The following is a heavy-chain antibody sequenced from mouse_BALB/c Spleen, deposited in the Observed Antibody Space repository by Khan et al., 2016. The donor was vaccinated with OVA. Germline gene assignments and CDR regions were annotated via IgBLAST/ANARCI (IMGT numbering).Heavy chain of an antibody. CDR1: GYTFTSYW. CDR3: ARNPFAY. V-gene: IGHV1-52*01. CDR2: IDPYDSET. Sequence: QVQLQQPGTELVRPGPSVKLSCKASGYTFTSYWMNWIKQRPEQGLEWIGRIDPYDSETHYNQKFKDKATLTVDKSSNTAYMQLTSLTSDDSAVYYCARNPFAYWGQGTLVTVSA. J-gene: IGHJ3*01.